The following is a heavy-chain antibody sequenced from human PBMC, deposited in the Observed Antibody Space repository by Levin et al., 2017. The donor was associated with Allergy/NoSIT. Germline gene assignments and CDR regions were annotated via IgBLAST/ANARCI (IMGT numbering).Heavy chain of an antibody. J-gene: IGHJ4*02. CDR2: IRANAHGGTT. D-gene: IGHD2-2*01. V-gene: IGHV3-49*03. CDR1: GFTFADYA. Sequence: GGSLRLSCTVSGFTFADYAMKWFRQAPGKGLEWVSFIRANAHGGTTEYAASVHGRFTMSRDDSKSIVYLQMNSLKTEDTGVYFCTRVLVPAEPRLDYWGQGTLITVSS. CDR3: TRVLVPAEPRLDY.